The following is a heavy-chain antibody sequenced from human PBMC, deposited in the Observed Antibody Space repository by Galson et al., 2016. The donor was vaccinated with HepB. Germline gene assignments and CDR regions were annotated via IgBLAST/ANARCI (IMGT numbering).Heavy chain of an antibody. CDR3: AKERAGASGTR. D-gene: IGHD6-13*01. Sequence: SETLSLTCAVSGFSITRAYFWGWIRQSPGKGLEWIGSVYRSGTPYYNPSLPSRVTISIDASDNRFSLRLTSVTAADTGVYYFAKERAGASGTRWGQGILVTVSS. V-gene: IGHV4-38-2*02. CDR1: GFSITRAYF. CDR2: VYRSGTP. J-gene: IGHJ4*02.